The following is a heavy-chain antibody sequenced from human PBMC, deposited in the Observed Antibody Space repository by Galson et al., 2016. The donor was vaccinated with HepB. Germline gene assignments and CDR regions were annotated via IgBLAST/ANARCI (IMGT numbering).Heavy chain of an antibody. CDR1: GDSITRSNW. CDR2: IYYSGST. V-gene: IGHV4-28*01. Sequence: SETLSLTCAVSGDSITRSNWWGWIRQPPGKGLEWIGYIYYSGSTYYNPSLRSRVTMSVDRSKNQFSLKLSSVTAVDTAMYFCARIGYCGGGICYSYAFDIWGQGTMVTVSS. J-gene: IGHJ3*02. CDR3: ARIGYCGGGICYSYAFDI. D-gene: IGHD2-15*01.